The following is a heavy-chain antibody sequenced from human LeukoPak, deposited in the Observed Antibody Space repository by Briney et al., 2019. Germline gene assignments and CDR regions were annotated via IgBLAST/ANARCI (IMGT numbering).Heavy chain of an antibody. J-gene: IGHJ6*02. Sequence: SETLSLTCTVSGGSLSSGSYYWGWLRQPAGRGLEGIGRIYTSGSTNYNPSLKSRVTISVDTSKNQFSLKLSSVTAADTAVYYCASSFGVANYYYGMDVWGQGTTVTVSS. D-gene: IGHD3-3*01. V-gene: IGHV4-61*02. CDR3: ASSFGVANYYYGMDV. CDR1: GGSLSSGSYY. CDR2: IYTSGST.